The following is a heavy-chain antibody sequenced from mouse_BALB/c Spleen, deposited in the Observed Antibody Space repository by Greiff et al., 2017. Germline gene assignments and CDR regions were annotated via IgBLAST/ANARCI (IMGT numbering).Heavy chain of an antibody. D-gene: IGHD1-1*01. CDR3: ARPYYYGSSSWFAY. CDR2: ILPGSGST. Sequence: QVQLKESGAELMKPGASVKISCKATGYTFSSYWIEWVKQRPGHGLEWIGEILPGSGSTNYNEKFKGKATFTADTSSNTAYMQLSSLTSEDSAVYYCARPYYYGSSSWFAYWGQGTLVTVSA. CDR1: GYTFSSYW. J-gene: IGHJ3*01. V-gene: IGHV1-9*01.